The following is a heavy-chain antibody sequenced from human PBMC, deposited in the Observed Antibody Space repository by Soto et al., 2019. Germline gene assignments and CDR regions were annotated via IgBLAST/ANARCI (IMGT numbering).Heavy chain of an antibody. V-gene: IGHV4-39*01. CDR3: ARLIKYYGSGSYYYPYYYGMDV. Sequence: SETLSLTCTVSGGSISSSSYYWGWIRQPPGKGLEWIGSIYYSGSTYYNPSLKSRVTISVDTSKNQFSLKLSSVTAADTAVYYCARLIKYYGSGSYYYPYYYGMDVWGQGTTVTVSS. CDR2: IYYSGST. D-gene: IGHD3-10*01. CDR1: GGSISSSSYY. J-gene: IGHJ6*02.